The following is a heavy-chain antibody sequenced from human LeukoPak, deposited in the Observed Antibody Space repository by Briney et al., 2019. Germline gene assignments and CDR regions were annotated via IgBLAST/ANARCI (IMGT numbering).Heavy chain of an antibody. J-gene: IGHJ5*02. CDR1: GYTFTGYY. Sequence: GASVKVSCKASGYTFTGYYMHWVRQAPGQGLEWMGWINPNSGGTNYAQKFQGGVTMTRDTSISTAYMELSRLRSDDTAVYYCARGPPAYQLPLGRFDPWGQGTLVTVSS. CDR2: INPNSGGT. D-gene: IGHD2-2*01. CDR3: ARGPPAYQLPLGRFDP. V-gene: IGHV1-2*02.